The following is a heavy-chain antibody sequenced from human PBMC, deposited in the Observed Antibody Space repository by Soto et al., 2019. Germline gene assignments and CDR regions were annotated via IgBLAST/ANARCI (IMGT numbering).Heavy chain of an antibody. CDR2: IHYTGST. V-gene: IGHV4-59*08. J-gene: IGHJ4*02. Sequence: SETLSLTCTVSGGSINNYHWSWIRQPPGKRLEWIGYIHYTGSTNYNAPLESRVSMSVDTSKNQFSLMLISVTAADTAVYYCARHVRYSSWYQDFWGQGILVTVSS. CDR1: GGSINNYH. D-gene: IGHD6-13*01. CDR3: ARHVRYSSWYQDF.